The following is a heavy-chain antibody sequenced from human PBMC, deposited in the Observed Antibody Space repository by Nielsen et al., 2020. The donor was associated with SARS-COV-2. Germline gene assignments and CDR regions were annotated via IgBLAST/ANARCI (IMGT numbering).Heavy chain of an antibody. Sequence: SETLSLTCTVSGGSISSSSYYWGWIRQPPGKGLEWIGSIYYSGSTYYNPSLKSRVTISVDTSKNQFSLKLSSVTAADTAVYYCAREARYGGIPNWGQGTLVTVSS. V-gene: IGHV4-39*02. CDR2: IYYSGST. J-gene: IGHJ4*02. D-gene: IGHD4-23*01. CDR1: GGSISSSSYY. CDR3: AREARYGGIPN.